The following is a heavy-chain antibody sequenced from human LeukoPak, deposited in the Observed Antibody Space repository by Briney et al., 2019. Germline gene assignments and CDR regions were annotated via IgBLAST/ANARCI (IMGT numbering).Heavy chain of an antibody. CDR3: ASYSGSYAPWYYYYYMDA. J-gene: IGHJ6*03. CDR2: ISSSGSTI. Sequence: PGGSLRLSCAASGFTFSSYGMNWVRQAPGKGLEWVSYISSSGSTIYYADSVKGRFTISRDNAKNSLYLQMNSLRAEDTAVYYCASYSGSYAPWYYYYYMDAWGKGTTVTISS. CDR1: GFTFSSYG. V-gene: IGHV3-48*03. D-gene: IGHD1-26*01.